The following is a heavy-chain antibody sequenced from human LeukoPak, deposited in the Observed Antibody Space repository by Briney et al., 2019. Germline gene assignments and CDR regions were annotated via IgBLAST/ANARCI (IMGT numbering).Heavy chain of an antibody. V-gene: IGHV3-48*01. Sequence: GGSLRLSCAASGFTVSSNYMSWVRQAPGKGLEWVSYISSTSSTIYYADSVKGRFTISRDNARNSLYLQMNALRAEDTAVYYCARDHGSGSYFDYWGQGTLVTVSS. CDR2: ISSTSSTI. D-gene: IGHD1-26*01. J-gene: IGHJ4*02. CDR3: ARDHGSGSYFDY. CDR1: GFTVSSNY.